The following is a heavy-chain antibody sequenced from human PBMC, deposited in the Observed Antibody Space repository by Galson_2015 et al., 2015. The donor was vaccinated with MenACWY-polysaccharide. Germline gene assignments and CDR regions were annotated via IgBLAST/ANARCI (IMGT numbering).Heavy chain of an antibody. Sequence: SLRLSCAASGSRFSNFGMHWVRQAPGKGLEWVAVIQYDGSKIVYADSVKGRFTISRDNSKKTVFLEMNTLGAEYTAVYYCAREGSRIVFHAFDTWGQGTMVTVSS. CDR3: AREGSRIVFHAFDT. CDR1: GSRFSNFG. V-gene: IGHV3-33*01. J-gene: IGHJ3*02. D-gene: IGHD2-15*01. CDR2: IQYDGSKI.